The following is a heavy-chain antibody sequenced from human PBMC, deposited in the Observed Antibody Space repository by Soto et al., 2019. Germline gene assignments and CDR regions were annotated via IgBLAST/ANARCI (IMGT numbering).Heavy chain of an antibody. V-gene: IGHV3-33*01. Sequence: GGSLRLSCAASGFTFSSYGMHWVRQAPGKGLEWVAVIWYDGSNKYYADSVKGRFTISRDNSKNTLYLQMNSLRAEDTAVYYCARNKNLYSYSFDYWGQGTLVTVSS. CDR1: GFTFSSYG. D-gene: IGHD5-18*01. CDR3: ARNKNLYSYSFDY. CDR2: IWYDGSNK. J-gene: IGHJ4*02.